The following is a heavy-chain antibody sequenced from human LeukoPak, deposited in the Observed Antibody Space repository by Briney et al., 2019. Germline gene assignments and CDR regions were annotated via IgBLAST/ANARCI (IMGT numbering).Heavy chain of an antibody. J-gene: IGHJ6*04. CDR1: GFTFSSYS. V-gene: IGHV3-48*04. D-gene: IGHD3-10*02. Sequence: GGSLRLPCAPSGFTFSSYSLNWVRRAPGRGREGVSYISSSSSTIYYADSVKGRFTISRDNAKNSLYLQMNSLRAEDTAVYYCAELGITMIGGVWGKGTTVTISS. CDR2: ISSSSSTI. CDR3: AELGITMIGGV.